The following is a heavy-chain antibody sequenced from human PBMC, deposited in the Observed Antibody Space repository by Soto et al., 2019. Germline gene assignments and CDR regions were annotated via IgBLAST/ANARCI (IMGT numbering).Heavy chain of an antibody. CDR3: GRDKGQCHWFDP. V-gene: IGHV1-69*13. J-gene: IGHJ5*02. CDR2: VIPIFCTA. D-gene: IGHD4-4*01. Sequence: SVEVSCQASGGTFSSYANSWVRQAPRQALEWMGGVIPIFCTANYEQKFQGRVTIPADESTSTAYMELSNLRSEDTAVYDCGRDKGQCHWFDPWGQGTLVTVSS. CDR1: GGTFSSYA.